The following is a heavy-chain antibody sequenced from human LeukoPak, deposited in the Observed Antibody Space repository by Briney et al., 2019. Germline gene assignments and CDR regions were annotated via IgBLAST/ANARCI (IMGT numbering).Heavy chain of an antibody. V-gene: IGHV4-34*01. CDR1: GGSFSGYY. Sequence: PSETLSLTCAVYGGSFSGYYWSWIRQPPGKGLEWIGEINHSGSTNYNPSLKSRVAISVDTSKNQFSLKLSSVTAADTAVYYCARGRRDIVVVPAATKEYFQHWGQGTLVTVSS. CDR2: INHSGST. J-gene: IGHJ1*01. CDR3: ARGRRDIVVVPAATKEYFQH. D-gene: IGHD2-2*01.